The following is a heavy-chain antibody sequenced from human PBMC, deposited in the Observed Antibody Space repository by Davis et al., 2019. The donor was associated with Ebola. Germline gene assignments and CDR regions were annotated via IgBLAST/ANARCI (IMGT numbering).Heavy chain of an antibody. Sequence: GDSLIIPSVVPRFSSWDYAMTWLCQSQGKGLDWVSSITDSGAYYADSVKGRFTISRDNSKNTLYLHTNNLRIEDTAIYYCAKGGVLTSGLDHWGQGALVTVSS. J-gene: IGHJ4*02. CDR2: ITDSGA. D-gene: IGHD2-8*02. CDR1: RFSSWDYA. CDR3: AKGGVLTSGLDH. V-gene: IGHV3-23*01.